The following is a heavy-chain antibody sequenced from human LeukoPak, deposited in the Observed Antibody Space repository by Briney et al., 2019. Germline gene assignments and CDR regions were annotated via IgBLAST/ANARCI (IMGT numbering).Heavy chain of an antibody. D-gene: IGHD6-19*01. Sequence: GGSLRLSCAASGFTFSSYAMSWVRQAPGKGLEWVSAISGSGGSTYYADSVKGRFTISRDNSKDTLYLQMNSLRAEDTAVYYCAKHFHGYSSGPDGYYWGQGTLVTV. J-gene: IGHJ4*02. CDR2: ISGSGGST. CDR1: GFTFSSYA. CDR3: AKHFHGYSSGPDGYY. V-gene: IGHV3-23*01.